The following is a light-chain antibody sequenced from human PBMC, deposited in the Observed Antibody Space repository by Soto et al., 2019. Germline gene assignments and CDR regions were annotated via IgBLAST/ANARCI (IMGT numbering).Light chain of an antibody. CDR1: QSVSGSY. CDR3: QQYGSSGT. Sequence: LLTQSPATLSLSPGERVTLSCRASQSVSGSYLAWYQQKPGQAPRLLIYGASSRATGIPDRFSGSGSGTDFTLTISRLEPEDFAVYYCQQYGSSGTFGQGTKVDIK. V-gene: IGKV3-20*01. J-gene: IGKJ1*01. CDR2: GAS.